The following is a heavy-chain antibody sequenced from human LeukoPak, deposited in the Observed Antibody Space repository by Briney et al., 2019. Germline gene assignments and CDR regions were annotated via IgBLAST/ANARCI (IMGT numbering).Heavy chain of an antibody. CDR3: ARVSVGVAGNNWFDP. V-gene: IGHV4-39*01. Sequence: PSETLSLTCTVSGGSISSSSYYWGWIRQPPGKGLEWIGSIYYSGGTYYNPSLKSRVTISVDTSKNQFSLKLSSVTAADTAVYYCARVSVGVAGNNWFDPWRQGTLVTVSS. J-gene: IGHJ5*02. CDR1: GGSISSSSYY. CDR2: IYYSGGT. D-gene: IGHD1-26*01.